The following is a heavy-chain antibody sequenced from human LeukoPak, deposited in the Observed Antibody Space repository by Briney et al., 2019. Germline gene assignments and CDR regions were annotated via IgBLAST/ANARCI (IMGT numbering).Heavy chain of an antibody. Sequence: SETLSLTCTVSGGSISSSYWSWIRQPAGKGLEWIGRIYTSGITNYNPSLKSRVTMSVDTSTKQFSLKLTSVTAADTAVYYCARDGSGSGWYWFDPWGQGTLVTVSS. J-gene: IGHJ5*02. CDR1: GGSISSSY. V-gene: IGHV4-4*07. D-gene: IGHD6-19*01. CDR3: ARDGSGSGWYWFDP. CDR2: IYTSGIT.